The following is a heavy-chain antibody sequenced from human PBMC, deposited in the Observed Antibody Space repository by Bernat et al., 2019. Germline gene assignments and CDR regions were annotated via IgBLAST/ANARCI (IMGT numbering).Heavy chain of an antibody. V-gene: IGHV3-33*01. CDR1: GFTFSSYG. CDR2: IWYDGSNK. Sequence: QVQLVESGGGVVQPGRSLRLSCAASGFTFSSYGMHWVRQAPGKGREWVAVIWYDGSNKYYADSVKGRFTISRDNSKNTLYLQMNSLRAEDTAVYYCARESSDVDTAMAPPLDSMGFDPWGQGALVTVSS. CDR3: ARESSDVDTAMAPPLDSMGFDP. D-gene: IGHD5-18*01. J-gene: IGHJ5*02.